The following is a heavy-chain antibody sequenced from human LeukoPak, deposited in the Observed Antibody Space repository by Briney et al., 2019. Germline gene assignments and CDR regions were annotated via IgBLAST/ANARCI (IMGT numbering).Heavy chain of an antibody. Sequence: SETLSLTCTVSGGSISSGDYYWSWIRQPPGKGLEWIGYIYHSGSTYYSPSLKSRVTISVDRSKNQFSLKLSSVTAADTAVYYCARGEVVEMATIEDYWGQGTLVTVSS. D-gene: IGHD5-24*01. CDR1: GGSISSGDYY. V-gene: IGHV4-30-4*01. CDR2: IYHSGST. CDR3: ARGEVVEMATIEDY. J-gene: IGHJ4*02.